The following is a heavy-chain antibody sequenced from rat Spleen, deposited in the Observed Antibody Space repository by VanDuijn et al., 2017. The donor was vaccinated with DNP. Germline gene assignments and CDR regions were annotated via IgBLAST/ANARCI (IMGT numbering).Heavy chain of an antibody. D-gene: IGHD1-7*01. Sequence: QVQLKESGPGLVKPSETLSLTCTVSGSSLTSYHVSWVRQPPGQGLEWMGVIWGDGGPAYNSALKSRLGISRDTSKSQVFLKMSSLQTEDTAMYFCDRSVWPYYFDYWGQGVTVTVSS. V-gene: IGHV2-32*01. CDR3: DRSVWPYYFDY. CDR2: IWGDGGP. CDR1: GSSLTSYH. J-gene: IGHJ2*01.